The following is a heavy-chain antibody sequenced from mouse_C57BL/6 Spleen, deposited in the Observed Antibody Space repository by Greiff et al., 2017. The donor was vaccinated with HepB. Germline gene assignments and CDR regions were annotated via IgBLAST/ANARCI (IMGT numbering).Heavy chain of an antibody. CDR2: IDPSDSET. CDR1: GYTFTSYW. CDR3: ARGYGSSSYWYFDV. Sequence: VKLQQPGAELVRPGSSVKLSCKASGYTFTSYWMHWVKQRPIQGLEWIGNIDPSDSETHYNQKFKDKATLTVDKSSSTAYMQLSSLTSEDSAVYYCARGYGSSSYWYFDVWGTGTTVTVSS. J-gene: IGHJ1*03. V-gene: IGHV1-52*01. D-gene: IGHD1-1*01.